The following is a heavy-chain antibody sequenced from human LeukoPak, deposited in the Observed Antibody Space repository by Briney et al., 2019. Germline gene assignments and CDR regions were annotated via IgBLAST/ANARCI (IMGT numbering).Heavy chain of an antibody. Sequence: GASVKVSCKASGGTFSSYAISWVRQAPGQGLEWMGRIIPILGIANYAQKFQGRVTITADKSTSTAYMELSSLRSEDTAVYYCATSRDGYNYNFDYWGQGTLVTVSS. CDR2: IIPILGIA. CDR1: GGTFSSYA. J-gene: IGHJ4*02. CDR3: ATSRDGYNYNFDY. V-gene: IGHV1-69*04. D-gene: IGHD5-24*01.